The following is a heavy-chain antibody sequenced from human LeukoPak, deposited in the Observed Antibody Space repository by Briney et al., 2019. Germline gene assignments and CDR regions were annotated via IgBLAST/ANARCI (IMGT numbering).Heavy chain of an antibody. D-gene: IGHD5-12*01. Sequence: GESLRISCKGSGYRFPSYWISWVRQMPGKGLEWMGTIDPSDSYTNYSPSFQGHVTISADKSISTAYLQWSILKASDTAMYYCARLSSGYESDFDYWGQGTLVTVSS. CDR1: GYRFPSYW. CDR3: ARLSSGYESDFDY. CDR2: IDPSDSYT. V-gene: IGHV5-10-1*01. J-gene: IGHJ4*02.